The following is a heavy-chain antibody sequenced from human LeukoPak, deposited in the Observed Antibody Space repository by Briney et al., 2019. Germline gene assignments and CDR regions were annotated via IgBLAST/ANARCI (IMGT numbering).Heavy chain of an antibody. V-gene: IGHV4-39*01. Sequence: SETLYLTCTVSGGSISSSSYYWGWIRQPPGRGLEWIGSIYYSGSTYYNPSLKSRVTISVDTSKNQFSLKLSSVTAADTAVYYCARHRTETTYYYDSSGYLPDYWGQGTLVTVSS. D-gene: IGHD3-22*01. CDR1: GGSISSSSYY. CDR2: IYYSGST. J-gene: IGHJ4*02. CDR3: ARHRTETTYYYDSSGYLPDY.